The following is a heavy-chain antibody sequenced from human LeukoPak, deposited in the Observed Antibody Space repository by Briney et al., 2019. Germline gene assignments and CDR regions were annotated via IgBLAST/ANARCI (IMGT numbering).Heavy chain of an antibody. Sequence: GESLKISCAASGFTFSSYAMSWVRQAPGKGLEWVSAISGSGGSTYYADSVKGRFTISRDNSKNTLYLQMNSLRAEDTAVYYCAKISATVTTDWFDPWGQGTLVTVSS. CDR1: GFTFSSYA. CDR2: ISGSGGST. CDR3: AKISATVTTDWFDP. D-gene: IGHD4-17*01. V-gene: IGHV3-23*01. J-gene: IGHJ5*02.